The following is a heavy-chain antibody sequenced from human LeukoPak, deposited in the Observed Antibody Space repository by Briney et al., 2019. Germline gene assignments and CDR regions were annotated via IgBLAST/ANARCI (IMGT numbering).Heavy chain of an antibody. J-gene: IGHJ4*02. V-gene: IGHV1-18*04. D-gene: IGHD2-15*01. CDR1: GYTFTSYG. CDR2: ISAYNGNT. Sequence: ASVKASCKASGYTFTSYGISWVRQAPGQGLEWMGWISAYNGNTNYAQKLQGRVTMTTDTSTSTAYMELRSLRSDDTAVYYCARVSAAGSMRGGSWNFWGQGTLVTVSS. CDR3: ARVSAAGSMRGGSWNF.